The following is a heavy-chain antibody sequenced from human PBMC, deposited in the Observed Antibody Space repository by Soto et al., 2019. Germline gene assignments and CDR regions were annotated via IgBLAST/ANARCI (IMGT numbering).Heavy chain of an antibody. V-gene: IGHV1-69*12. CDR3: ARAKGRVRLGVKYYYGMDV. CDR2: IIPIFGTA. Sequence: QVQLVQSGAEVMQPGSSVRVSCKASGGTFSSYAISWVRQAPGQGLEWMGGIIPIFGTADYAQKFQGRVTITADEPTTRGYMELSSLRSEETAVYLCARAKGRVRLGVKYYYGMDVWGQGTTVTVSS. J-gene: IGHJ6*02. D-gene: IGHD5-12*01. CDR1: GGTFSSYA.